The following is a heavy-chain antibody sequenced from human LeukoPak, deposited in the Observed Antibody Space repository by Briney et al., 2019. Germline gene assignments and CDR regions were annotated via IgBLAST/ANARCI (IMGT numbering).Heavy chain of an antibody. Sequence: ASVKVSCKASGSTFTSYGISWVRPAPGQGLEWMGWISAYNGNTNYAQKLQGRVTMTTDTSTSTAYMELRSLRSDDTAVYYCARARGRIAVAGIDYWGQGTLVTVSS. J-gene: IGHJ4*02. V-gene: IGHV1-18*04. CDR2: ISAYNGNT. CDR3: ARARGRIAVAGIDY. CDR1: GSTFTSYG. D-gene: IGHD6-19*01.